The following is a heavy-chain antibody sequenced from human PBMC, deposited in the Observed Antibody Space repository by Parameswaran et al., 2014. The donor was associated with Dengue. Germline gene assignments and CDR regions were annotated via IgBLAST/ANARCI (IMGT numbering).Heavy chain of an antibody. V-gene: IGHV1-2*02. D-gene: IGHD5/OR15-5a*01. Sequence: VRQMPGKGLEWMGWISPNSGGTNYAQKFQGRVSMTRDTSSSTAYMELSRLTSDDTAVYYCARDGVREVSTTFSFFYYYMDVWGKGTTVTVSS. CDR2: ISPNSGGT. J-gene: IGHJ6*03. CDR3: ARDGVREVSTTFSFFYYYMDV.